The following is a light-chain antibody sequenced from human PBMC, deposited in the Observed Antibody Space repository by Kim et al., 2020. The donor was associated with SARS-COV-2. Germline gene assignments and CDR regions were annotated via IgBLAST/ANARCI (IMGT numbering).Light chain of an antibody. CDR1: SSDVGGYNY. Sequence: GQSITITCTGTSSDVGGYNYVSWYQQNPGKAPKLLIYSVNERPSGISNRFSGSKSGDTASLTISGLQAEDEAYYYCCSYTSSSTWVFGGGTKLTVL. J-gene: IGLJ3*02. V-gene: IGLV2-14*04. CDR2: SVN. CDR3: CSYTSSSTWV.